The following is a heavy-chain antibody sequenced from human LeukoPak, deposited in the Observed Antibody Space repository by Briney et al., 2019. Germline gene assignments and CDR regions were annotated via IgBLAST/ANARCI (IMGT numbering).Heavy chain of an antibody. Sequence: PGGSLRLSCAASGFTFSRHWMHWVRQAPGKGLVWFSRINSDASDTNYADFVKGRFTISRDNAKNTVYLQINSLRDEDTAVYYCARICSSTDCLIPDWGQGTLVTVSS. CDR1: GFTFSRHW. CDR3: ARICSSTDCLIPD. J-gene: IGHJ4*02. V-gene: IGHV3-74*01. CDR2: INSDASDT. D-gene: IGHD2-2*01.